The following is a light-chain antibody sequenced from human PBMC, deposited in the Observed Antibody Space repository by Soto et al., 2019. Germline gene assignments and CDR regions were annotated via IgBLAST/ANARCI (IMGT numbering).Light chain of an antibody. V-gene: IGKV3-15*01. CDR3: QQYNDWPPRWT. CDR1: QSVSTY. CDR2: SAS. Sequence: EIVMTQSPATLSVSPGERATLSCRASQSVSTYLAWYQQKPGQAPRLLIYSASTRATGIPARFSGGGSGTEFTLTISSLQSEDFAVYICQQYNDWPPRWTF. J-gene: IGKJ1*01.